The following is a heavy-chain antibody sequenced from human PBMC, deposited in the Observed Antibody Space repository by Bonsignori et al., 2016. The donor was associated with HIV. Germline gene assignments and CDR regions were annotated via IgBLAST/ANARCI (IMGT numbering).Heavy chain of an antibody. J-gene: IGHJ6*03. CDR2: IKSKTDGGTT. Sequence: GESLKISCAASGFTFSNAWMSWVRQAPGKGLEWVGRIKSKTDGGTTDYAAPVKGRFTISRDDSKNTLYLQMNSLKTEDTAVYYCTSHYGSGSYSPEDYYYYYMDVWGKGTTVTVSS. CDR3: TSHYGSGSYSPEDYYYYYMDV. D-gene: IGHD3-10*01. V-gene: IGHV3-15*01. CDR1: GFTFSNAW.